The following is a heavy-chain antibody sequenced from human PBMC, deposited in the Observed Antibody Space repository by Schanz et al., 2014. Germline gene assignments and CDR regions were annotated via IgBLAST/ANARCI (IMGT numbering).Heavy chain of an antibody. V-gene: IGHV3-23*01. D-gene: IGHD1-26*01. CDR3: GRDSGSHYLVDY. CDR1: GFTFFGSFA. Sequence: EVQLLESGGGLVQPGGSLRLSCVASGFTFFGSFAMSWVRQAPGKGMEWVSGMSGSGSTADYADSVKGRYTISRDNSRKTLCLQMNSLRAEDTAVYDCGRDSGSHYLVDYWGQGTLVTVSS. J-gene: IGHJ4*02. CDR2: MSGSGSTA.